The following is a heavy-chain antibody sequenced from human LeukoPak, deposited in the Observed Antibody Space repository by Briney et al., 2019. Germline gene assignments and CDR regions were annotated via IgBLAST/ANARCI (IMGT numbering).Heavy chain of an antibody. J-gene: IGHJ3*02. Sequence: SETLSLTCAVSGGSISSSNWWSWVRPPPGKGLEWIGEIYHSGSTNYNPSLKSRVTISVDKSKNQFSLKLSSVTAADTAVYYCARVRPAANRDAFDIWGQGTMVTVSS. CDR2: IYHSGST. D-gene: IGHD2-2*01. V-gene: IGHV4-4*02. CDR3: ARVRPAANRDAFDI. CDR1: GGSISSSNW.